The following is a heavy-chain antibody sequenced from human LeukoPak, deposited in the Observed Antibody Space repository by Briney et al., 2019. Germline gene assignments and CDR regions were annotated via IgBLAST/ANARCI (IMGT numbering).Heavy chain of an antibody. CDR3: AKDYVGATSPDY. V-gene: IGHV3-30*18. CDR2: ISYDGSNK. J-gene: IGHJ4*02. Sequence: PGGYLRLSCPATGFTFSSYGMHWVGQAPGTGLPLVAVISYDGSNKYYADSVKGRFTISRDNSKNTLYLQMNSLRAEDTAVYYCAKDYVGATSPDYWGQGTLVTVSS. D-gene: IGHD1-26*01. CDR1: GFTFSSYG.